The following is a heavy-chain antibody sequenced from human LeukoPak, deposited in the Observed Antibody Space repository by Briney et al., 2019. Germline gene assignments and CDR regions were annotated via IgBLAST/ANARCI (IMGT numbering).Heavy chain of an antibody. J-gene: IGHJ4*02. V-gene: IGHV3-49*03. CDR2: IRSSIYGGTP. CDR1: GASISGYF. D-gene: IGHD1-1*01. CDR3: SREWGNGNDLRPDY. Sequence: LSLTCTVSGASISGYFWSWIRQPPGKGLEWIGFIRSSIYGGTPKAAASVKGRFISSRDDSKGVAYLRMNSLKTEDTAVYYCSREWGNGNDLRPDYWGQGTLVTVSS.